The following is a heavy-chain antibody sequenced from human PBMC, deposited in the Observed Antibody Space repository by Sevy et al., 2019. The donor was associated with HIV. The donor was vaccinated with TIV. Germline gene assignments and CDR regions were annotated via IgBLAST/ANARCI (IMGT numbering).Heavy chain of an antibody. V-gene: IGHV1-18*01. Sequence: ASVNVSCKASGYTFTTYNIVWVRQAPGQGLEWLAWMSPYNVNKNYAQRVQGRVTMTTDTFTDTAFLELRSLKFDDTAVYYCARGSSSWYDYWGQGTLVTVSS. CDR2: MSPYNVNK. J-gene: IGHJ4*02. CDR3: ARGSSSWYDY. CDR1: GYTFTTYN. D-gene: IGHD2-2*01.